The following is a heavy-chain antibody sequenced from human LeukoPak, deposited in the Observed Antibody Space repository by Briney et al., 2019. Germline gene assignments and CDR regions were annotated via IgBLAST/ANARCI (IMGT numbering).Heavy chain of an antibody. D-gene: IGHD2-8*01. CDR1: GGSFSGYY. J-gene: IGHJ4*02. CDR2: INHSGST. Sequence: PSETLSLTCAVYGGSFSGYYWSWIRQPPGKGLEWIGEINHSGSTNYNPSLKSRVTISVDTSKNQFSLKLSSVTAADTAVYYCARGLPTNGSFDYWGLGTLVTVSS. V-gene: IGHV4-34*01. CDR3: ARGLPTNGSFDY.